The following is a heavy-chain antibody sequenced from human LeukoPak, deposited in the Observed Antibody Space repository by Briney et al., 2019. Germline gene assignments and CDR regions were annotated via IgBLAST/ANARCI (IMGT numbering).Heavy chain of an antibody. CDR3: ARLISSGYYGTDLFDY. J-gene: IGHJ4*02. V-gene: IGHV4-34*01. CDR1: GGSFSGYY. Sequence: KPSETLSLTCAVYGGSFSGYYWSWIRQPPGKGLEWIGEINHSGSTNYNPSLKSRVTISVDTSKNQFSLKLSSVTAADTAVYYCARLISSGYYGTDLFDYWGQGTLVTVSS. D-gene: IGHD3-22*01. CDR2: INHSGST.